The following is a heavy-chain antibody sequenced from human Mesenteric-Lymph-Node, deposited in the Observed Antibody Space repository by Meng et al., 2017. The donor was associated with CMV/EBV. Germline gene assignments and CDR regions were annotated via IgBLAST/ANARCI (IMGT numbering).Heavy chain of an antibody. CDR2: IRYDGSNK. V-gene: IGHV3-30*02. CDR1: GFTFSSYG. D-gene: IGHD6-25*01. Sequence: GESLKISCAASGFTFSSYGMHWVRRTPGKGLEWVALIRYDGSNKYYAESVKGRFTISRDNSQNTLYLQMNSLRVEDTGVYYCARRTGAAASYGLDVWGQGTTVTVSS. J-gene: IGHJ6*02. CDR3: ARRTGAAASYGLDV.